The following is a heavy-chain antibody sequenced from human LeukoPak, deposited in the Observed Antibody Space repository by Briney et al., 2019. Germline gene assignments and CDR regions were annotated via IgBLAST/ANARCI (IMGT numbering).Heavy chain of an antibody. V-gene: IGHV3-48*03. Sequence: GGSPRLSCAASGFTFRSYELNWVRQAPGKGLEWVSYISDVGTTQHYADSVKGRFIISRDNAKNSLYLQMNSLTTEDTAVYYCARDRSKVTAYDDALDIWGQGTMVIVSS. CDR2: ISDVGTTQ. J-gene: IGHJ3*02. CDR1: GFTFRSYE. D-gene: IGHD2-21*02. CDR3: ARDRSKVTAYDDALDI.